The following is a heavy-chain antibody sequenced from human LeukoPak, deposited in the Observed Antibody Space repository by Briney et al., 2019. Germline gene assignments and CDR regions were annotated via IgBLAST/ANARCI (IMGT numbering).Heavy chain of an antibody. CDR2: ISAYNGNT. J-gene: IGHJ4*02. D-gene: IGHD2-2*01. CDR3: ARVDPACGTSCAEFDY. Sequence: ASVKVSCKASGYTFTSYDINWVRQAPGQGLEWMGWISAYNGNTNYARKLQGRVTMTTDTSTSTAYMELRSLRSDDTAVYYCARVDPACGTSCAEFDYWGQGTLVTVSS. V-gene: IGHV1-18*01. CDR1: GYTFTSYD.